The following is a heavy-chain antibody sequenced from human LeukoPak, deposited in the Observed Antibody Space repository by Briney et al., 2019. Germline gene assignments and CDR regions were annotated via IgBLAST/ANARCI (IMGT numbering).Heavy chain of an antibody. CDR2: VYWNDDK. Sequence: SGPTLVNPTQTLTLTCTFSGFSLSTSGVGVGWIRQPPGKALEWLALVYWNDDKRYSPSLKSRLTITKDTSKNQVVLTMTNMDSMDTATYYCARVLSRCSGGSCYPPAFDYWGQGTLVTVSS. J-gene: IGHJ4*02. V-gene: IGHV2-5*01. D-gene: IGHD2-15*01. CDR1: GFSLSTSGVG. CDR3: ARVLSRCSGGSCYPPAFDY.